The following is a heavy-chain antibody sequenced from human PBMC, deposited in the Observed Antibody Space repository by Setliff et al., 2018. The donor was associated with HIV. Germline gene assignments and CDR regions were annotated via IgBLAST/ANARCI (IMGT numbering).Heavy chain of an antibody. CDR2: IYYSGST. Sequence: SETLSLTCTVSGGSISSHYWSWIRQPPGKGLEWMGYIYYSGSTNYNPSLKSRVSISLDASKNQFSLKLNSVTAADTAVYYCARDSEDTAWDYYYYMDVWGKGTTVTVSS. CDR3: ARDSEDTAWDYYYYMDV. D-gene: IGHD5-18*01. J-gene: IGHJ6*03. CDR1: GGSISSHY. V-gene: IGHV4-59*11.